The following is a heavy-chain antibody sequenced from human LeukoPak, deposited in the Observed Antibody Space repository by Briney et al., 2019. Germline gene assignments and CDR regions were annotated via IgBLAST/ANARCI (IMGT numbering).Heavy chain of an antibody. J-gene: IGHJ4*02. V-gene: IGHV3-23*01. CDR1: GFTFSDYA. CDR2: ISNSGGST. D-gene: IGHD3-16*01. CDR3: TKDVGVILFDY. Sequence: GGSLRLSCAASGFTFSDYAMSWVRQAPGKGVEWVSTISNSGGSTHYADSLKGRFTISRDNSKSTLYLQMNSLRAEDTAIYYCTKDVGVILFDYWGQGTLVTVSS.